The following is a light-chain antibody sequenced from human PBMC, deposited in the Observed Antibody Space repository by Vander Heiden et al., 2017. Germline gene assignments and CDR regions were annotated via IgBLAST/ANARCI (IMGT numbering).Light chain of an antibody. Sequence: SYELTQPPSVSVSPGQTASITCSGDKWGDKYACWYQQKPAQSLLLFSYQDSNRASGIPECFSGSNSATTATLTISGAQAVDDYYYYSQEWNSSTVVFGGGTKLTVL. CDR3: QEWNSSTVV. V-gene: IGLV3-1*01. CDR1: KWGDKY. J-gene: IGLJ2*01. CDR2: QDS.